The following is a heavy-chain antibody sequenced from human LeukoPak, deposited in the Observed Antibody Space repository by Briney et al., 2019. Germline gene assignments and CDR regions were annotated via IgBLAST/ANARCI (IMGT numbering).Heavy chain of an antibody. V-gene: IGHV1-2*02. CDR1: GYTFTGYY. J-gene: IGHJ4*02. D-gene: IGHD6-13*01. CDR2: INPNSGGT. Sequence: GASVKVSCKASGYTFTGYYMHWVRQAPGQGLEWMGWINPNSGGTNYAQKFQGRVTMTRDTSISTAYMELSRLRSDDTAVYYCARVKAAAGLRRYYFDYWGRGTLVTVS. CDR3: ARVKAAAGLRRYYFDY.